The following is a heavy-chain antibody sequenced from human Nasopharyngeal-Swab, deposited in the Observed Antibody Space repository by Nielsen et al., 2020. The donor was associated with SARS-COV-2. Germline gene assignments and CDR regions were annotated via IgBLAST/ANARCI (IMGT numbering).Heavy chain of an antibody. CDR1: GDSVSTHSAA. Sequence: QTLSLTCAISGDSVSTHSAAWNWIRQSPSRGLEWLGRTLYRSKWYNDYAESVKSRTAVNPATSKNQFSLQLNSVTPDDTAVYYCARGRDCSFDSWGQGTLVTASS. CDR2: TLYRSKWYN. V-gene: IGHV6-1*01. D-gene: IGHD2-21*01. J-gene: IGHJ4*02. CDR3: ARGRDCSFDS.